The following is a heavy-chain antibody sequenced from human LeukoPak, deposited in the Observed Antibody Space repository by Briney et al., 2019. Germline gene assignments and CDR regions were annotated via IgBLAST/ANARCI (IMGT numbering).Heavy chain of an antibody. D-gene: IGHD3-16*01. J-gene: IGHJ4*02. Sequence: GGSLRLSRAASGFAFSDWYMTWIRQAPGKGLEWLSYITGSGENVYYADSVKGRFTVSRDNAKKSLYLQMNSLRLEDTAVYYCARDHTWGFDYWGQGALVTVSS. CDR3: ARDHTWGFDY. CDR2: ITGSGENV. CDR1: GFAFSDWY. V-gene: IGHV3-11*01.